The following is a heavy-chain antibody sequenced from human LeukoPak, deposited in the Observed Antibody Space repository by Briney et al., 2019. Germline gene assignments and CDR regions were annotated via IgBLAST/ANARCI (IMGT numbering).Heavy chain of an antibody. CDR1: GGSITSTNW. CDR2: VSLSGLT. D-gene: IGHD2-8*01. CDR3: SRENGAFSPFGY. V-gene: IGHV4-4*02. Sequence: PSETLSLTSGVSGGSITSTNWGSWVRQPPGQGLEWIGEVSLSGLTNYNSALSSRFIMALDTSKNHLSLPLTSVTAADTAVYYCSRENGAFSPFGYWGQGYLVTVLS. J-gene: IGHJ4*02.